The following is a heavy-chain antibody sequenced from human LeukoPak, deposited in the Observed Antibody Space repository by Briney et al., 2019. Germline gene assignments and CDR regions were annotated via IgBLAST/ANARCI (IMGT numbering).Heavy chain of an antibody. V-gene: IGHV1-2*02. CDR1: GYTFTGYY. CDR2: INPNSGGT. J-gene: IGHJ4*02. CDR3: ARSDSSGFKNDY. D-gene: IGHD3-22*01. Sequence: ASVKVSCKASGYTFTGYYMHWVRQAPGQGLEWMGWINPNSGGTKYAQKFQGRVTMTRDTSISTAYMELSRLRSDDTAVYYCARSDSSGFKNDYWGQGTLVTVSS.